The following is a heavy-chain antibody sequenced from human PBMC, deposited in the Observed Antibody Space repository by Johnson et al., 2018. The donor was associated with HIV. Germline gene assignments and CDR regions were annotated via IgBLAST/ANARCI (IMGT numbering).Heavy chain of an antibody. Sequence: QVQLVESGGGVVQPGGSLRLSCAASGFTFSSYAMHWVRQAPGKGLEWVAVIWYDGSNKYYADSVKGRFTISRDNSKNTLYLQMNSLRAEDTAVYYCAKEIAAAGTDDAFDMWGQGTMVTVSS. V-gene: IGHV3-33*06. D-gene: IGHD6-13*01. CDR3: AKEIAAAGTDDAFDM. J-gene: IGHJ3*02. CDR2: IWYDGSNK. CDR1: GFTFSSYA.